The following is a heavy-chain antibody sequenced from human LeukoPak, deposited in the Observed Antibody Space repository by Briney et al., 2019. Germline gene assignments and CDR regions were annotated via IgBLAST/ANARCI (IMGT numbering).Heavy chain of an antibody. CDR3: ARDPHTSNQPDY. CDR2: IYKSGSP. V-gene: IGHV4-4*02. CDR1: GASISDTHW. Sequence: SETLSLTCAVSGASISDTHWWSWVRQPPGKGLEWIGEIYKSGSPNYNPSLRSRVAISEDKFRNQFLLKLTSVTAADTAVYYCARDPHTSNQPDYWGQGTLVTVSS. J-gene: IGHJ4*02. D-gene: IGHD2-2*01.